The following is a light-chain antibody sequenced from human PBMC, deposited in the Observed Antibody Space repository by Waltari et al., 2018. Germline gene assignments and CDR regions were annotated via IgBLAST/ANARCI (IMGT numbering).Light chain of an antibody. Sequence: QSVLTQPPSVSGAPGQRVTIPCTGSSSNIGAGYAVHWYQQFPGTAPKLLIFHNSNRPSGVPDRFSGSKSWTSASLSITGLLAEDEADYYCQSFDSSLNAVLFGGGTKLTVL. V-gene: IGLV1-40*01. CDR3: QSFDSSLNAVL. CDR1: SSNIGAGYA. CDR2: HNS. J-gene: IGLJ2*01.